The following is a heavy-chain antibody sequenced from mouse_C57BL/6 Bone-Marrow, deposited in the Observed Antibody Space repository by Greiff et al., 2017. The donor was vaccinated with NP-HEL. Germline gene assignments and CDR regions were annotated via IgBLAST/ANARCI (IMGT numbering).Heavy chain of an antibody. CDR1: GYTFTNYW. D-gene: IGHD1-1*01. CDR2: IYPGGGYT. Sequence: VKLQQSGAELVRPGTSVKMSCKASGYTFTNYWIGWAKQRPGHGLEWIGDIYPGGGYTNYNEKFKGKATLTADKSSSTAYMQFSSLTSEDSAIYYCARLYYGSSLDYWGQGTTLTVSS. J-gene: IGHJ2*01. CDR3: ARLYYGSSLDY. V-gene: IGHV1-63*01.